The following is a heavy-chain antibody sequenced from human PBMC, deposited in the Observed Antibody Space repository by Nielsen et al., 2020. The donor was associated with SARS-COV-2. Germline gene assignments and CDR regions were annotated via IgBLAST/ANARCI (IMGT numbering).Heavy chain of an antibody. Sequence: SETLSLTCAVSGGSISSSNWWSWVRQPPGKGLEWIGEIYHSGSTNYNPSLKSRVTISVDKSKNQFSLKLSSVTAADTAVYYCASVHYGDYVWYFDLWGRGTLVTVSS. J-gene: IGHJ2*01. V-gene: IGHV4-4*02. CDR1: GGSISSSNW. CDR2: IYHSGST. CDR3: ASVHYGDYVWYFDL. D-gene: IGHD4-17*01.